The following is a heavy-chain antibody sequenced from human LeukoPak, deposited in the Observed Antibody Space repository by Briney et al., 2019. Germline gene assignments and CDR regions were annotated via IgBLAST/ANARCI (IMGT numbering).Heavy chain of an antibody. CDR3: AVSSGYYYSRFDY. CDR1: GFTFRSYG. CDR2: ISYDGSNK. Sequence: PGRSLRLSCAASGFTFRSYGMHWVRQAPCKGLEWVAVISYDGSNKYYADSVKGRFTISRDNSKSTLYLQMNSLRAEDTAVYYCAVSSGYYYSRFDYWGQGTLVTVSS. D-gene: IGHD3-22*01. V-gene: IGHV3-30*03. J-gene: IGHJ4*02.